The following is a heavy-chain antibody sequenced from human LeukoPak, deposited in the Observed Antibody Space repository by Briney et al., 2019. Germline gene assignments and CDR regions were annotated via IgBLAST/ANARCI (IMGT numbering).Heavy chain of an antibody. Sequence: ASVKVSCKASGYTFTSYGISWVRQAPGQGLEWMGWISAYNGNTNYAQKLQGRVTMTTDTSTSTAYMELRSLRSDDTAVYYCARDPPDYSNYYYYGMDVWGQGTTVTVSS. CDR3: ARDPPDYSNYYYYGMDV. CDR1: GYTFTSYG. D-gene: IGHD4-4*01. V-gene: IGHV1-18*01. J-gene: IGHJ6*02. CDR2: ISAYNGNT.